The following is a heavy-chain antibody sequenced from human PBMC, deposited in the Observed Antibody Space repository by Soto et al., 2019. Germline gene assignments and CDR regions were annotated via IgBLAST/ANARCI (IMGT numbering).Heavy chain of an antibody. J-gene: IGHJ4*02. D-gene: IGHD5-18*01. CDR3: AKDRGTAMVTGWYFDY. V-gene: IGHV3-30*18. CDR1: GFTFSSYG. CDR2: ISYDGSNK. Sequence: QVQLVESGGGVVQPGRSLRLSCAASGFTFSSYGMHWVRQAPGKGLEWVAVISYDGSNKYYADSVKGRITISRDNSKNTLYLQMNSLRAEDTAVYYCAKDRGTAMVTGWYFDYWGQGTLVTVSS.